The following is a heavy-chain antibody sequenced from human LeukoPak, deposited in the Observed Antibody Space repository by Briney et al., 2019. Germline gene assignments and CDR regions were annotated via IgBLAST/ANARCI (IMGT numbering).Heavy chain of an antibody. D-gene: IGHD4-17*01. CDR3: ARDYGVTDY. Sequence: SETLSLTCAVYGGSFSGYYWSWIRQPPGKGLEWIGEINHSGSTNYNPSLKSRVTISVDTSKNQFSLKLGSVTAADTAVYYCARDYGVTDYWGQGTLVTVSS. CDR2: INHSGST. J-gene: IGHJ4*02. CDR1: GGSFSGYY. V-gene: IGHV4-34*01.